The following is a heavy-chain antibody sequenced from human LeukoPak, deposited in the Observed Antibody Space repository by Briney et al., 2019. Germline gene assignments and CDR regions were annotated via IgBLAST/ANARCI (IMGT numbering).Heavy chain of an antibody. Sequence: GGALRLSCAASGFTFGTSAMSWVRQAPGKVPQWVSTFGRSGSDTYYSDSVKGRFTIFRDNSKNTLYLQMNSLRDEDTAVYYCAKGSLGSWYYFDYWGQGTLVTVSS. D-gene: IGHD6-13*01. CDR3: AKGSLGSWYYFDY. J-gene: IGHJ4*02. V-gene: IGHV3-23*01. CDR1: GFTFGTSA. CDR2: FGRSGSDT.